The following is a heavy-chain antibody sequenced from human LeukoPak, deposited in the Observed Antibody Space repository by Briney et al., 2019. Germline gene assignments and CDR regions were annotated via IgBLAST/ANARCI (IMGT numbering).Heavy chain of an antibody. CDR3: AREVGSWYYYYYYYMDV. V-gene: IGHV1-69*06. Sequence: GASVKVSCKASGGTFSSYAISWVRQAPGQGLGWMGGIIPIFGTANYAQKFQGRVTMTGDTSISTAYMELSRLRSDDTAVYYCAREVGSWYYYYYYYMDVWGKGTTVTVSS. J-gene: IGHJ6*03. CDR1: GGTFSSYA. D-gene: IGHD6-13*01. CDR2: IIPIFGTA.